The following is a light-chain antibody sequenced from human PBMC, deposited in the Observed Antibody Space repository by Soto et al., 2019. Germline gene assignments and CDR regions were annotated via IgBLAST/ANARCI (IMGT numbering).Light chain of an antibody. J-gene: IGLJ2*01. CDR2: DVT. CDR3: NAYTSTNALV. CDR1: SSDVRGYNH. Sequence: QSALTQPASVSGSPGQSITISGTGTSSDVRGYNHVSWYQQHPGKAPKLMIYDVTDRPSGVSNRFSGSKSGNTASLAISGLQAEHEADYYCNAYTSTNALVVGAGTKLTVL. V-gene: IGLV2-14*03.